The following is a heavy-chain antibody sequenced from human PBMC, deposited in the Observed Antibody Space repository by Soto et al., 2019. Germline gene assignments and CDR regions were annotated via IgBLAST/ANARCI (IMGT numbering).Heavy chain of an antibody. Sequence: SETLSLTCAVYGGSFSGYYWSWIRQPPGKGLEWIGEINHSGSTNYNPSLKSRVTISVDTSKNQFSLKLSSVTAADTAVYYCASFAAGTGFGYWGQGTLVTVSS. D-gene: IGHD6-13*01. CDR1: GGSFSGYY. CDR2: INHSGST. V-gene: IGHV4-34*01. J-gene: IGHJ4*02. CDR3: ASFAAGTGFGY.